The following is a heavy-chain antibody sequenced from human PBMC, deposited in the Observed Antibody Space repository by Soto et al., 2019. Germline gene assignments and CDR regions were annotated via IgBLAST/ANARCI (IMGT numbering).Heavy chain of an antibody. V-gene: IGHV4-59*01. Sequence: SSETLSLTCTVSGGSISSYCWSWIRQPPGKGLERIGYSYYSGSTNYNPSLKSRVTISVDTSKNQFSLKLSSVPAADTAVYYCARVTAYSSSWSARYYYYGMDVWGQGTTVTVSS. CDR1: GGSISSYC. D-gene: IGHD6-13*01. CDR2: SYYSGST. CDR3: ARVTAYSSSWSARYYYYGMDV. J-gene: IGHJ6*02.